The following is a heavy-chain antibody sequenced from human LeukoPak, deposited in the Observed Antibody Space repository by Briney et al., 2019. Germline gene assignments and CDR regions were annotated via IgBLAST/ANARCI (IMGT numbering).Heavy chain of an antibody. D-gene: IGHD6-19*01. J-gene: IGHJ4*02. CDR3: ARGLSMAVAGVCGY. Sequence: ASVKVSCKASGYTFTSYDINWVRQATGQGLEWMGWMNPNSGNTGYAQKFQGRVTMTRNTSISTAYMELSSLRSEDTAVYYCARGLSMAVAGVCGYWGQGTLVTVSS. CDR2: MNPNSGNT. CDR1: GYTFTSYD. V-gene: IGHV1-8*01.